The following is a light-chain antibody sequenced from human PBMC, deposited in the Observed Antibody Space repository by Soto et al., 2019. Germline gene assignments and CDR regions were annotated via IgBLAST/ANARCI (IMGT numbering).Light chain of an antibody. Sequence: SYELTQPPSVSVAPGKTARITCGGNNIGSKSVHWYLQKPGQAPVLVIYYDSDRPSGIPERFSGSNSGNTATLTISRVEAGDEADYYCQVWDSSSDHLFGGGTKLTVL. CDR3: QVWDSSSDHL. CDR1: NIGSKS. V-gene: IGLV3-21*04. J-gene: IGLJ2*01. CDR2: YDS.